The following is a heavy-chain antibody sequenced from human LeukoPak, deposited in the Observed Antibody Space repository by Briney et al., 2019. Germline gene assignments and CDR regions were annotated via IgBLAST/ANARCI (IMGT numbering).Heavy chain of an antibody. D-gene: IGHD6-13*01. Sequence: TETLSLTCTASSGSISSTSYYWGWIRQPPGRGLEWIGGIIYSGNTYYNPSLKSRVTISVDTTKNQFSLKLTSVTAADTAVYFCVRHFHGSGYVVDLGGQGTVVTVSS. V-gene: IGHV4-39*01. CDR3: VRHFHGSGYVVDL. CDR1: SGSISSTSYY. J-gene: IGHJ5*02. CDR2: IIYSGNT.